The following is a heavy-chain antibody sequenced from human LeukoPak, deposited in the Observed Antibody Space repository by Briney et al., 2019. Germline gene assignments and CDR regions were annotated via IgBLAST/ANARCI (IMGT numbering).Heavy chain of an antibody. Sequence: ASVKVSCKASGYTFTGYYMHWVRQAPGQGLEWMGWINPNSGGTNHAQKFQGWVTMTRDTSISTAYMELSRLRSDDTAVYYCARVSPLGYCSGGSCAAFDYWGQGTLVTVSS. CDR3: ARVSPLGYCSGGSCAAFDY. D-gene: IGHD2-15*01. V-gene: IGHV1-2*04. CDR2: INPNSGGT. CDR1: GYTFTGYY. J-gene: IGHJ4*02.